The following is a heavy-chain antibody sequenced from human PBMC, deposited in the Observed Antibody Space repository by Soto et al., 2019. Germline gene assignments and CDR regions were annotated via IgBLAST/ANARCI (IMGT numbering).Heavy chain of an antibody. CDR1: GFTFSSYG. Sequence: QVQLVESGGGVVQPGRSLRLSCAASGFTFSSYGMHWVRQAPGKGMEWVAVISYDGSNKYYADSVKGRFTISRDNSKNTLYLQMNSLRAEDTAVYYCAKDLDSSGWYGSYAYYYYYGMDVWGQGTTVTVSS. D-gene: IGHD6-19*01. J-gene: IGHJ6*02. CDR2: ISYDGSNK. CDR3: AKDLDSSGWYGSYAYYYYYGMDV. V-gene: IGHV3-30*18.